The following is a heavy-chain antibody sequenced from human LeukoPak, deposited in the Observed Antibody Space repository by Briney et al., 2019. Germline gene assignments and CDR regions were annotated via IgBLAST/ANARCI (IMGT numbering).Heavy chain of an antibody. D-gene: IGHD3-22*01. CDR2: INHSGST. CDR1: GGSISSHY. J-gene: IGHJ4*02. Sequence: SETLSLTCTVSGGSISSHYWSWIRQPPGKGLEWIGEINHSGSTNYNPSLKSRVTISVDTSKNQFSLKLSSVTAADTAVYYCARITTKNYFDYWGQGTLVTVSS. V-gene: IGHV4-34*01. CDR3: ARITTKNYFDY.